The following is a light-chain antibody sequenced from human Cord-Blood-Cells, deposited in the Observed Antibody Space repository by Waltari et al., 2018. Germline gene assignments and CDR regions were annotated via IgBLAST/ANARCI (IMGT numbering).Light chain of an antibody. J-gene: IGLJ1*01. CDR2: EGS. Sequence: QSALTQPPPVSGSPGQSITISCTATSRDVGSYNLVSWYQQHPGKAPKLMIYEGSKRPSGVSNRFSGSKSGNTASLTISGLQAGDEADYYCCSYAGSSTYVFGTGTKVTVL. CDR3: CSYAGSSTYV. V-gene: IGLV2-23*01. CDR1: SRDVGSYNL.